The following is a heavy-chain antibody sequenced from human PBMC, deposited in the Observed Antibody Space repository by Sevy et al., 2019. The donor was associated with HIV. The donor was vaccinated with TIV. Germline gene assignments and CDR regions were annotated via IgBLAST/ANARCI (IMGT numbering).Heavy chain of an antibody. V-gene: IGHV3-64D*06. J-gene: IGHJ3*02. CDR1: GFTFSSYA. CDR3: VKDAGGPAAMVRGFTAFDI. CDR2: ISSNGGST. Sequence: GGSLRLSCSASGFTFSSYAMHWVRQAPGKGLEYVSAISSNGGSTYYADSVKGRFTISRDNSKNTLYLQMSSLRAEDTAVYYCVKDAGGPAAMVRGFTAFDIWAQGTMVTVS. D-gene: IGHD3-10*01.